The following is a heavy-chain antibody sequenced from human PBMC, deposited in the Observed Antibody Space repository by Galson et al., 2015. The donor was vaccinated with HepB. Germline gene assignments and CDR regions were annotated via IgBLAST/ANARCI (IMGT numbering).Heavy chain of an antibody. CDR1: GFTFSTYS. V-gene: IGHV3-48*04. D-gene: IGHD1-20*01. Sequence: SLRLSCAVSGFTFSTYSMNWVRQAPGRGLEWVSYISSTSSTIYYADSVKGRFTISRDNAKNSLYLQMNSLRAEDTAVYYCASGYDWNYFDYWGQGTLVTVSS. J-gene: IGHJ4*02. CDR3: ASGYDWNYFDY. CDR2: ISSTSSTI.